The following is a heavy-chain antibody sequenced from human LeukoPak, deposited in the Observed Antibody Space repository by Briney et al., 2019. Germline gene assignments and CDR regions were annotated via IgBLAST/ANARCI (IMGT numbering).Heavy chain of an antibody. CDR2: IGAYNGKT. CDR1: GYTFPDYG. Sequence: ASVKVSCKASGYTFPDYGIGWVRQAPGQGLEWMGWIGAYNGKTNYAQSFQGRVTVTTDPSMDTAYMELRSLRSDDTAVYYCARPLYYSSLTCWGGFDYWGQGTLVTVSS. V-gene: IGHV1-18*01. D-gene: IGHD3-9*01. CDR3: ARPLYYSSLTCWGGFDY. J-gene: IGHJ4*02.